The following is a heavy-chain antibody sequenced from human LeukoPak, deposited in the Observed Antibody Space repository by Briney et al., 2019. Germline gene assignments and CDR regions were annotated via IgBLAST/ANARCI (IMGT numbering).Heavy chain of an antibody. CDR1: GFTVSRNY. Sequence: GGSLRLSCAASGFTVSRNYMNWVRQAPGKGLEWVSVLYRGGSTYYADSVEGRFTISRDNFKNTLSLQMNSLRADDTAVYYCARGFANGDYTLDYWGQGTLVTVSS. V-gene: IGHV3-53*01. D-gene: IGHD4-17*01. CDR2: LYRGGST. J-gene: IGHJ4*02. CDR3: ARGFANGDYTLDY.